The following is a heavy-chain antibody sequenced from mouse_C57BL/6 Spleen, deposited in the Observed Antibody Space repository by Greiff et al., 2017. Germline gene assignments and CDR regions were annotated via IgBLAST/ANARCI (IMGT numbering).Heavy chain of an antibody. Sequence: EVQLVESVAELVRPGASVKLSCTASGFNIKNTYMHWVKQRPEKGLEWIGRIDPANGNTKYAPKFQGKATITADTSSNTSSLQPSSLTSEDTAIYYCAREWTVVAPFDYWGQGTTLTVSS. J-gene: IGHJ2*01. D-gene: IGHD1-1*01. CDR1: GFNIKNTY. CDR3: AREWTVVAPFDY. V-gene: IGHV14-3*01. CDR2: IDPANGNT.